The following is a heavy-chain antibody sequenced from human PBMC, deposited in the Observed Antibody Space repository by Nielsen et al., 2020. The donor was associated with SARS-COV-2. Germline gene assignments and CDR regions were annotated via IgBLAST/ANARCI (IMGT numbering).Heavy chain of an antibody. D-gene: IGHD3-10*01. J-gene: IGHJ4*02. CDR1: GFTFSDYY. V-gene: IGHV3-11*04. CDR3: ASTPLLLWFGESRAFDY. CDR2: ISSSGSTI. Sequence: GGSLRLSCAASGFTFSDYYMSWIRQAPGKGLEWVSYISSSGSTIYYADSVKGRFTISRDNAKNSLYLQMNSLRAEDTAVYYCASTPLLLWFGESRAFDYWGQGTLVTVSS.